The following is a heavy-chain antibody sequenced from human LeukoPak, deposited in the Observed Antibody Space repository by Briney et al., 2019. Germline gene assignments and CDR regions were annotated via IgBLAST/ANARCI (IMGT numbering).Heavy chain of an antibody. CDR1: GFTFSSYA. J-gene: IGHJ4*02. D-gene: IGHD3-3*01. CDR2: ISGSGGST. V-gene: IGHV3-23*01. CDR3: AKSGTIFGVVTSSFDY. Sequence: GGSLRLSCAASGFTFSSYAMSWVCQAPGKGLEWVSAISGSGGSTYYADSVKGQFTISRDNSKNTLYLQMNSLRAEDTAVYYCAKSGTIFGVVTSSFDYWGQGTLVTVSS.